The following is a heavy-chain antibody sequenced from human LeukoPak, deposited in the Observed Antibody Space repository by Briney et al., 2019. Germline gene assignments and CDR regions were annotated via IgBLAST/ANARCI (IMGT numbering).Heavy chain of an antibody. CDR2: IIPIFGTA. Sequence: SVKVSCKASGGTFSSYAISWVRQAPGQGLEWMGGIIPIFGTANYAQKFQGRVTITADESTSTAYMELSRLRSEDTAVYYCARCNHLRFLEWFNGFDWGKGTLVTVPS. D-gene: IGHD3-3*01. V-gene: IGHV1-69*13. J-gene: IGHJ4*02. CDR1: GGTFSSYA. CDR3: ARCNHLRFLEWFNGFD.